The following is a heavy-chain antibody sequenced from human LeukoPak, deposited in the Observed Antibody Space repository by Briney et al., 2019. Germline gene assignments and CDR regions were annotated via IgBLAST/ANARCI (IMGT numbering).Heavy chain of an antibody. CDR3: VKGRTGWFSVFDS. CDR2: INWNSENI. D-gene: IGHD2-15*01. V-gene: IGHV3-9*01. CDR1: GFTFEDYA. J-gene: IGHJ4*02. Sequence: PGRSLRLSCSASGFTFEDYAMHWVRQVSGKGLEGVSSINWNSENIGYADSVKGRFTISRDNAKNSLYLQMNSLRTEDTAFYYCVKGRTGWFSVFDSWGQGTLVTVSS.